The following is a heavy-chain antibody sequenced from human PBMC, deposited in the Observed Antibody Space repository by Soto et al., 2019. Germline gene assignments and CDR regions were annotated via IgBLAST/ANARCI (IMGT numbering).Heavy chain of an antibody. V-gene: IGHV3-23*01. CDR2: IGASGAGT. D-gene: IGHD1-26*01. J-gene: IGHJ4*02. Sequence: GGSLRLSCAASGFTFSSYAMSWVRQAPGKGLEWVSAIGASGAGTYYAEYVKGRFTISRDDSKNMLYLQMNSLKTEDTAVYYCITTYSGTPARPYLDLWGQGTPVTVSS. CDR3: ITTYSGTPARPYLDL. CDR1: GFTFSSYA.